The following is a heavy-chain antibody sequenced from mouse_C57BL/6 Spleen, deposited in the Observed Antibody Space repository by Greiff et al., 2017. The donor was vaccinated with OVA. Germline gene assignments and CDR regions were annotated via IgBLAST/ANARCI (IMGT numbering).Heavy chain of an antibody. CDR2: INPSNGGT. Sequence: QVQLQQPGTDLVKPGDSVKLSCKASGYTFTSHWMHWVKKRPGQGLEWIGHINPSNGGTNYTEKFKSKATLTVEKSSSTDYMQLSSLSSEDSALYYGANYYGPSGFAYWGQGTLVTVSA. V-gene: IGHV1-53*01. D-gene: IGHD1-1*01. J-gene: IGHJ3*01. CDR3: ANYYGPSGFAY. CDR1: GYTFTSHW.